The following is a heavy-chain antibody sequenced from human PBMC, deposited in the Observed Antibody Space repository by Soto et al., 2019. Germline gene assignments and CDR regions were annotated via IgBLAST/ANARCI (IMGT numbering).Heavy chain of an antibody. J-gene: IGHJ6*02. CDR2: VNHGGTS. CDR3: AREQRNNLRDYYAMDV. CDR1: GGSFSGYY. D-gene: IGHD6-25*01. V-gene: IGHV4-34*01. Sequence: SETLSLTCAVHGGSFSGYYWDWIRQPPGKGLEWIGEVNHGGTSNYNPSLKSRAIISVDTSKNQFSLKLTSVTAEDTALYYCAREQRNNLRDYYAMDVWGQGTTVTVSS.